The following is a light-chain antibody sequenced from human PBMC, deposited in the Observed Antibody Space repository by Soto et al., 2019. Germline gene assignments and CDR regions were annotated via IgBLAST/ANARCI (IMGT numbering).Light chain of an antibody. CDR2: DDN. CDR3: GSWDSSLSAYV. V-gene: IGLV1-51*01. J-gene: IGLJ1*01. Sequence: QSVLTQPPSVSAAPGQKVTISCSGSSSNIGGNSVSWYQQRPGTAPKLLIYDDNKRPSGIPDRFPGSKSGTSATLDITGFQTGDEADYYCGSWDSSLSAYVFGTGTKVTV. CDR1: SSNIGGNS.